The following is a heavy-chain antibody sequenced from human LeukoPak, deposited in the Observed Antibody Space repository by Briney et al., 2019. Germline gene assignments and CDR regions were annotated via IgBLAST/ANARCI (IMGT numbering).Heavy chain of an antibody. D-gene: IGHD1-26*01. CDR2: ISGSGGST. J-gene: IGHJ6*02. CDR1: GFTFSSYA. Sequence: GGSLRLSCAASGFTFSSYAMSWVRQAPGKGLEWVSAISGSGGSTYYADSVKGRFTISRDNSKNTLYLQMNSLRAEDTAVYYCAKDLAGATVHYYYGMGVWGQGTTVTVSS. V-gene: IGHV3-23*01. CDR3: AKDLAGATVHYYYGMGV.